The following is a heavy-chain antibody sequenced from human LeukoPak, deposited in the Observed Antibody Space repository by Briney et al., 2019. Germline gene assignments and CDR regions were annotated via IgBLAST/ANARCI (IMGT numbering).Heavy chain of an antibody. Sequence: GESLKISCEGSGYDFTNYWIGWVRQMPGKGLEWVGVIYPGDSDTRYSPSFQGHFTISADKSITTAYLQWSSLKASDSAMYYCARSYSYGYFDLWGRGTLVTVSS. D-gene: IGHD5-18*01. CDR2: IYPGDSDT. CDR1: GYDFTNYW. J-gene: IGHJ2*01. V-gene: IGHV5-51*01. CDR3: ARSYSYGYFDL.